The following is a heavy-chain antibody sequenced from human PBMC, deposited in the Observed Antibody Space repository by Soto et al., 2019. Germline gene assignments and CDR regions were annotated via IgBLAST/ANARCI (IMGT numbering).Heavy chain of an antibody. CDR1: GFNFDDSA. CDR3: AKGRSSMIVVVMDY. Sequence: GGSLRLSCVASGFNFDDSAMNCVRQVPGKGLEWVSVITWNSGHIIYADSVKGRFTISRDNAKMSLYLELNSLRPEDTALYYCAKGRSSMIVVVMDYWGQGTMVTVSS. J-gene: IGHJ4*02. D-gene: IGHD3-22*01. V-gene: IGHV3-9*01. CDR2: ITWNSGHI.